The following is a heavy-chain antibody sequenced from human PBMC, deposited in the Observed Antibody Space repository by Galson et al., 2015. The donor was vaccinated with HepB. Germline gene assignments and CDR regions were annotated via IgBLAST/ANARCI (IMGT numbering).Heavy chain of an antibody. V-gene: IGHV1-69*13. D-gene: IGHD2-2*01. Sequence: SVKVSCKASGGSVSTYTINWVRQVPGQGLDWMGAIIPVFGTTTYAQKFQGRVTITADESTSTAYMELSSLKYDDTAVYYCASRHCNSANCPGHYFYYYYMDVWGKGTTVTVSS. J-gene: IGHJ6*03. CDR1: GGSVSTYT. CDR3: ASRHCNSANCPGHYFYYYYMDV. CDR2: IIPVFGTT.